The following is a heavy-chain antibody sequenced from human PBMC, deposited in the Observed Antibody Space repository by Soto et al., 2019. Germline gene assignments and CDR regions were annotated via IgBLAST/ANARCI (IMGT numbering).Heavy chain of an antibody. CDR1: GYTFTSYY. CDR3: ARVGAWGYGYEMGFDY. Sequence: ASVKVSCKASGYTFTSYYMHWVRQAPGQGLEWMGIINPSGGSTSYAQKFQGRVTMTRDTSTSTVYMELSSLRSEDTAVYYCARVGAWGYGYEMGFDYWGQGTLVTVSS. CDR2: INPSGGST. D-gene: IGHD5-18*01. J-gene: IGHJ4*02. V-gene: IGHV1-46*01.